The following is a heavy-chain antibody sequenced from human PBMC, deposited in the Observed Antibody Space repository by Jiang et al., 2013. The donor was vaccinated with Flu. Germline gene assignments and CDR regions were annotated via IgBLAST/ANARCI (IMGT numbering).Heavy chain of an antibody. J-gene: IGHJ4*02. Sequence: PGKGLEWVSIIYTGGSTYYADSVKGRFTISRDNSKSTLYLQMNSLRAEDTAVYYCARELGYGYIWGQGTLVTVSS. CDR3: ARELGYGYI. V-gene: IGHV3-66*01. D-gene: IGHD5-18*01. CDR2: IYTGGST.